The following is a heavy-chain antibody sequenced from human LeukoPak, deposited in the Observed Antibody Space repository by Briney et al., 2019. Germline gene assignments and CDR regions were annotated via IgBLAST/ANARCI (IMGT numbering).Heavy chain of an antibody. J-gene: IGHJ5*02. Sequence: GGSLRLSCAASGFTFSSYAMSWVRQAPGKGLEWVSAISGSGGSTYYADSVKGRFTISRDNSKDTLYLQMNSLRAEDTAVYYCAKLQTRYCSGGSCYRVVNWFDPWGQGTLVTVSS. D-gene: IGHD2-15*01. CDR3: AKLQTRYCSGGSCYRVVNWFDP. CDR2: ISGSGGST. CDR1: GFTFSSYA. V-gene: IGHV3-23*01.